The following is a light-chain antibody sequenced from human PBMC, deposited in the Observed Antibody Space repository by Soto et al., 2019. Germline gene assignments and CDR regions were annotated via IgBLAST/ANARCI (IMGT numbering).Light chain of an antibody. J-gene: IGKJ2*01. CDR1: QSVSSSY. CDR3: QQYGSSPGYT. Sequence: EIVLTQSPGTLSLSPGERATLSCRASQSVSSSYLAWYQQKPGQAPRLLIYGASSRATGIPDRFSGSGSGTDFPLTISRLEPEDFAVYYCQQYGSSPGYTFGQGTKLEI. V-gene: IGKV3-20*01. CDR2: GAS.